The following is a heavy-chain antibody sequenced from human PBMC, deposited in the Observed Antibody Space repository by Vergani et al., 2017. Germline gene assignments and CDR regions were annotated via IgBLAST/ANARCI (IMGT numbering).Heavy chain of an antibody. CDR3: ARHNAYGSSTSCKGWFDP. J-gene: IGHJ5*02. D-gene: IGHD2-2*01. V-gene: IGHV4-39*01. Sequence: QLQLQESGPGLVKPSETLSLTCTVSGGSISSSSYYWGWIRQPPGKGLEWIGSISYSGSTYYNPSLKSRVTISVDTSKTQFSLKLSSVTAADTAVYYCARHNAYGSSTSCKGWFDPWGQGTLVTVSS. CDR1: GGSISSSSYY. CDR2: ISYSGST.